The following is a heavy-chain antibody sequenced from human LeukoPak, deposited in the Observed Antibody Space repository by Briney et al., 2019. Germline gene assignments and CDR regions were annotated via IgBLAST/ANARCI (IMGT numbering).Heavy chain of an antibody. CDR1: GFTFSRYS. CDR2: ISSSSSNI. J-gene: IGHJ4*02. D-gene: IGHD3-10*01. Sequence: PGGSLRLSCAASGFTFSRYSMNWVRQAPGKGLEWVSYISSSSSNIYYADFLEGPFTLSRDHAKQSLYRKMNSLRDEDTAVYYCARAQTYCGSGSYLYWGQGTLVTVSS. CDR3: ARAQTYCGSGSYLY. V-gene: IGHV3-48*02.